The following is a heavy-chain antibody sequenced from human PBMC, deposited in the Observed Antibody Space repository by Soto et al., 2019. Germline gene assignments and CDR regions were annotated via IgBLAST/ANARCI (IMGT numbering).Heavy chain of an antibody. Sequence: GESLKISCKASGYSINNYWIGCLRQMPGQGLEWMGIIFPDDSDTRYSPSFQGHVTISVDKSISTAYVQWSSLKASDSAIYYCFRGGVTSRTFDYWGQGTLVTISS. D-gene: IGHD3-16*01. CDR3: FRGGVTSRTFDY. J-gene: IGHJ4*02. V-gene: IGHV5-51*01. CDR2: IFPDDSDT. CDR1: GYSINNYW.